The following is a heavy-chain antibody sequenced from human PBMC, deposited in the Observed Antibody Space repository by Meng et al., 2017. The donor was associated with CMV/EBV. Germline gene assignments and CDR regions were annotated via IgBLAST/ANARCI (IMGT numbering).Heavy chain of an antibody. J-gene: IGHJ4*02. V-gene: IGHV4-59*01. CDR3: ARALAVAGPYFDY. D-gene: IGHD6-19*01. CDR2: IYYSGST. Sequence: SETLSLTCTVSGGSISSYYWSWIRQPPGKGLEWIGYIYYSGSTNYNPSLKSRVTISVDTSKTQFSLKLSSVTAADTAVYYCARALAVAGPYFDYWGQGTLVTVSS. CDR1: GGSISSYY.